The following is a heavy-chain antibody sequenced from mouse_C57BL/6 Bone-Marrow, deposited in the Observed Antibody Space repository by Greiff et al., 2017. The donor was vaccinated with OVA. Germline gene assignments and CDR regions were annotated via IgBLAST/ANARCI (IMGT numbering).Heavy chain of an antibody. V-gene: IGHV14-3*01. J-gene: IGHJ4*01. D-gene: IGHD1-1*01. Sequence: VQLQQSVAELVRPGASVKLSCTASGFNIKNTYMHWVKQRPEQGLEWIGRIDPANDNTKYAPKFQGKATMTADTSSNTAYLQLSSLSSEDTAVYCCARGNFGSSFYAMDYWGQGTSVTVSP. CDR1: GFNIKNTY. CDR3: ARGNFGSSFYAMDY. CDR2: IDPANDNT.